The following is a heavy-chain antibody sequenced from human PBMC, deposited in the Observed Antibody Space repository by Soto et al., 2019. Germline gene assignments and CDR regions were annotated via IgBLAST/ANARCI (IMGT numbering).Heavy chain of an antibody. D-gene: IGHD4-17*01. J-gene: IGHJ4*02. CDR3: VSQKGPYGEADN. Sequence: QLQLQQSGPGLVKPAETLFLSCIVSGGSVGDSNYFWGWIRQSPGKALQWIGNVHYDHSIHSTPSLESRLTISIDTLNNKFSLKLTSVIAADTAVYYCVSQKGPYGEADNWGQGTLVTVSS. CDR2: VHYDHSI. V-gene: IGHV4-39*01. CDR1: GGSVGDSNYF.